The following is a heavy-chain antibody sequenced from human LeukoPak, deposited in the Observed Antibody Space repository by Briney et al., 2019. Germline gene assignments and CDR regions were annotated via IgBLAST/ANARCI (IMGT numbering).Heavy chain of an antibody. CDR2: ISGSGGST. CDR1: GFTFSSYA. D-gene: IGHD3-22*01. Sequence: GGSLRLSCAASGFTFSSYALTWVRQAPGKGLEWVSAISGSGGSTNYADSVKGRFTISRDNSKNTLYLQMNSLRAEDTAVYYCAKAYYDSSGYYGDWGQGTLVTVSS. CDR3: AKAYYDSSGYYGD. V-gene: IGHV3-23*01. J-gene: IGHJ4*02.